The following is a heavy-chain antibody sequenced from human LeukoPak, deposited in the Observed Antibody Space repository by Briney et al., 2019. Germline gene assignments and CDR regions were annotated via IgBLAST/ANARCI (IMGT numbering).Heavy chain of an antibody. CDR1: GFTFSNAW. V-gene: IGHV3-15*01. CDR3: TTDPQDYYDSSDV. CDR2: IKSKTDGGTT. D-gene: IGHD3-22*01. Sequence: GGSLRLSCAASGFTFSNAWMSWVRQAPGKGLEWGGRIKSKTDGGTTDYAAPVKGRFTISRDDSKNTLYLQMNSLKTEDTAVYYCTTDPQDYYDSSDVWGQGTLVTVSS. J-gene: IGHJ4*02.